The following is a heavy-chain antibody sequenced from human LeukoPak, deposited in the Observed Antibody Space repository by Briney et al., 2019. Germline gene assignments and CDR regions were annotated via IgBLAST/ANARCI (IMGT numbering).Heavy chain of an antibody. J-gene: IGHJ6*02. CDR1: GVTFNTFV. CDR2: ISGNGGTI. D-gene: IGHD1-1*01. CDR3: ARGTLGSSYYGMDV. V-gene: IGHV3-23*01. Sequence: GGSLRLSCAASGVTFNTFVMSWVRQAPGKGLEWASGISGNGGTINYADSVKGRFTISRDNSKNTLSLQMNSLRAEDTAVYYCARGTLGSSYYGMDVWGQGTTVTVSS.